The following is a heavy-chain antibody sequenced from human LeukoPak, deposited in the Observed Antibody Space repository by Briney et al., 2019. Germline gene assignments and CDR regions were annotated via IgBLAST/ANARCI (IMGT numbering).Heavy chain of an antibody. D-gene: IGHD3-16*01. V-gene: IGHV3-53*01. CDR2: IYSGGST. CDR3: AREQGDGHFDY. J-gene: IGHJ4*02. CDR1: GFTVSSNY. Sequence: GGSLRLSCAASGFTVSSNYMSWVRQAPGKGLEWVSVIYSGGSTYYSDSVTGRFTISRDNSKNTLYLQMNSLRAEDTAVYYCAREQGDGHFDYWGQGTLVTVSS.